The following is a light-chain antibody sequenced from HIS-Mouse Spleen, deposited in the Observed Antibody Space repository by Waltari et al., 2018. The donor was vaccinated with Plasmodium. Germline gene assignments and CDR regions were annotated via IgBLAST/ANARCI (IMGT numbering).Light chain of an antibody. CDR1: QCVSSH. CDR2: GSS. J-gene: IGKJ1*01. V-gene: IGKV3-15*01. CDR3: QQYNNWPRGT. Sequence: EIVMTQSPATLSVSPGERATLSCRASQCVSSHLAWYQQKPGQAPRLLIYGSSTRATGIPARFSGSGSGTEFTLTISSMQSEDFAVYYCQQYNNWPRGTFGQGTKVEIK.